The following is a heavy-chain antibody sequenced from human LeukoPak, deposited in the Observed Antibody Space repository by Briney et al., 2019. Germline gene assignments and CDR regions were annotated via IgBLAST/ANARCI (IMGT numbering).Heavy chain of an antibody. V-gene: IGHV4-38-2*02. CDR2: IYHSGST. Sequence: PSETLSLTCSVSGYSISSGYYWGWIRQPPGKGLEWIERIYHSGSTYYNPSLKSRVTISVDTSKNQFSLKLSSVTAADTAVYYCARDYLGHRFGECPLVYWGQGTLVTVSS. CDR1: GYSISSGYY. J-gene: IGHJ4*02. CDR3: ARDYLGHRFGECPLVY. D-gene: IGHD3-10*01.